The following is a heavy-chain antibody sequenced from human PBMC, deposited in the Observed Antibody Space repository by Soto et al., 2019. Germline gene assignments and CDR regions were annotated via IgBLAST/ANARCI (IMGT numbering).Heavy chain of an antibody. D-gene: IGHD6-13*01. CDR3: ARYRREAVAGYTLDN. V-gene: IGHV4-59*01. Sequence: PSETLSLTCTVSGGSISSNYWTWIRQPPGKGLEWIGYVYNSGSTNYNPSLKSRVTISEDTSESQFSLKVNSMTAADTAVYYCARYRREAVAGYTLDNWGQGILVTVSP. J-gene: IGHJ4*02. CDR2: VYNSGST. CDR1: GGSISSNY.